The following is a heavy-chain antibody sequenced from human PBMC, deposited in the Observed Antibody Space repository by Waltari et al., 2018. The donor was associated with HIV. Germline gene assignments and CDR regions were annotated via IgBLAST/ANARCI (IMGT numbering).Heavy chain of an antibody. CDR2: IYYTGST. V-gene: IGHV4-30-2*06. D-gene: IGHD2-15*01. J-gene: IGHJ3*01. CDR1: GGSVGSSGFS. Sequence: QLRLQESGSGLLKPSQTLSLTCNVSGGSVGSSGFSWSWIRQSPGKGLEWIVYIYYTGSTYYNPSLKCRVNISLDRSKNQFSLRLSYVSAADTAVYYCARDRFCNGNGCSPSDAFDVWGQGRMVTVSS. CDR3: ARDRFCNGNGCSPSDAFDV.